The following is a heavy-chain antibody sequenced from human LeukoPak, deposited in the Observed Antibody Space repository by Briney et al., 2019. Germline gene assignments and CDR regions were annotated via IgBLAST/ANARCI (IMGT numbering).Heavy chain of an antibody. D-gene: IGHD3-22*01. Sequence: GGSLRLSCAASGFTFSNAWLIWVRQAPGKGLGWVGRIKSKTDGGTTDYAAPVKGRFTISRDDSKNTLYLQMNSLKTKDTAVYYCTTEYYYDSSGYYYKGYWGQGTLVTVSS. CDR3: TTEYYYDSSGYYYKGY. CDR2: IKSKTDGGTT. J-gene: IGHJ4*02. CDR1: GFTFSNAW. V-gene: IGHV3-15*01.